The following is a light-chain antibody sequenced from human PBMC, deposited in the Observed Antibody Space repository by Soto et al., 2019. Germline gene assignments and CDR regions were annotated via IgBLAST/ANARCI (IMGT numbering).Light chain of an antibody. J-gene: IGLJ1*01. CDR1: SSDVGAYNY. CDR2: HVS. CDR3: CTDAGTYKV. Sequence: QSVLTQPRSVSGSPGQSVTISCTGTSSDVGAYNYVSWYQQHPGKAPKLMIYHVSKRPSGVPDRFSGSKSGNAASLTISGLKAEDEDDYYCCTDAGTYKVFGTGTKVTV. V-gene: IGLV2-11*01.